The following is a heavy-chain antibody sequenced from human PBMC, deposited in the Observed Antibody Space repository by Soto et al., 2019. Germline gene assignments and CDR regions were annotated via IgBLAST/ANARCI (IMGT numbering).Heavy chain of an antibody. J-gene: IGHJ6*03. D-gene: IGHD2-21*01. V-gene: IGHV4-34*01. CDR2: INHSGST. Sequence: SETLSLTCAVYGGSFSGSYWSWIRQPPGKGLDWIGEINHSGSTNYNPSLKSRVTISIDTSKNQFSLKLNSVTAADTAVYYCARGVMKYYYYYMDVWHKGTTVTVSS. CDR1: GGSFSGSY. CDR3: ARGVMKYYYYYMDV.